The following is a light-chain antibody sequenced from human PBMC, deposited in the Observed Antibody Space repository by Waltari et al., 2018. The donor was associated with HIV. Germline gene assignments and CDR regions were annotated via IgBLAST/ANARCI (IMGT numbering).Light chain of an antibody. CDR1: TGAVTSGHY. CDR2: DTS. CDR3: LLSYGGGHVV. Sequence: QAVVTQEPSLTVSPGGTVTLTCGSSTGAVTSGHYPYWFQQKPGQAPRTLIYDTSNKHSWTPARFSGSLLGGKAALTLSGAQPEDEAEYYCLLSYGGGHVVFGGGTKLTVL. V-gene: IGLV7-46*01. J-gene: IGLJ2*01.